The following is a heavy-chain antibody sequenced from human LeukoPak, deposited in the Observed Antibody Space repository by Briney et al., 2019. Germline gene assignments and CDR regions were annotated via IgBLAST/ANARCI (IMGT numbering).Heavy chain of an antibody. CDR1: GFTFSSYW. CDR2: INPGGSSI. Sequence: GRSLRLSCAASGFTFSSYWMHWVRQVPGKGLVWVARINPGGSSITYADSVKGRFTISRDNAKNALYLQMDSLRAEDTGVYYCARSNQADDYWGQGTLVTVSS. V-gene: IGHV3-74*01. J-gene: IGHJ4*02. CDR3: ARSNQADDY. D-gene: IGHD1-14*01.